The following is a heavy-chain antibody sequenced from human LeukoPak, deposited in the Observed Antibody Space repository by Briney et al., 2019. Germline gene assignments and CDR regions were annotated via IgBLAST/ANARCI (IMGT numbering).Heavy chain of an antibody. CDR1: GGTFSSYA. J-gene: IGHJ5*02. D-gene: IGHD3-22*01. Sequence: SVKVSCKASGGTFSSYAISWVRQAPGQGLEWMGGIIPIFGTANYAQKFQGRVTITADESTSTAYMELSSLRSEDTAVYYCAGLDYYDSSGYYFNCFAPGGKGPLVTFS. CDR3: AGLDYYDSSGYYFNCFAP. CDR2: IIPIFGTA. V-gene: IGHV1-69*13.